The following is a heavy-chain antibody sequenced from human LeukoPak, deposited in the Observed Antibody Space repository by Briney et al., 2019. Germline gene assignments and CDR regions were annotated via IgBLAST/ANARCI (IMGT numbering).Heavy chain of an antibody. J-gene: IGHJ3*02. CDR1: GYTFTGYY. CDR3: ARGIAVAENAFDI. V-gene: IGHV1-2*02. CDR2: INPNSGGT. Sequence: ASVKVSCKASGYTFTGYYMHWVRQAPGQGLEWMGWINPNSGGTNYAQKFQGRVTMTRDTSISTAYMELGRLRSDDTAVYYCARGIAVAENAFDIWGQGTMVTISS. D-gene: IGHD6-19*01.